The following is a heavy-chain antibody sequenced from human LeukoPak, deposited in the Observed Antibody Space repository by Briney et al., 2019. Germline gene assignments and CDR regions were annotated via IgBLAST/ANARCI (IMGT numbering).Heavy chain of an antibody. V-gene: IGHV3-9*01. CDR2: ILRNSGSI. Sequence: PGGSLRLSCAASGFTFDDYALHWVRQAPGKGLEWVSGILRNSGSIGYADSVKGRFTISRDDAKNSLYLQMNSLRAEDTALYYCVKDGGRETAAAYYWGQGTLVSVSS. CDR3: VKDGGRETAAAYY. CDR1: GFTFDDYA. D-gene: IGHD6-13*01. J-gene: IGHJ4*02.